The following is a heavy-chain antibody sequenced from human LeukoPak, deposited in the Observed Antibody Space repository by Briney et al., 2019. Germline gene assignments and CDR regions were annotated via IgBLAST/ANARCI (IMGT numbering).Heavy chain of an antibody. Sequence: PGGSLRLSCVASGLKFDDYAMHWARHAPGKGLEWVSGISWNSGSIGYADSVKGRFTISRDNAKNSLYMQMNSLRADDTALYYCAKSKAFDWDQTRAFDYWGQGTLVTVSS. CDR2: ISWNSGSI. D-gene: IGHD3-9*01. V-gene: IGHV3-9*01. CDR1: GLKFDDYA. J-gene: IGHJ4*02. CDR3: AKSKAFDWDQTRAFDY.